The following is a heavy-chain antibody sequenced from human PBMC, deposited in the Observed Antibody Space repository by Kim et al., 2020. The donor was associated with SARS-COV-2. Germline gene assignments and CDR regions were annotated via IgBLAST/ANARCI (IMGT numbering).Heavy chain of an antibody. CDR3: ARSVNSGWSGRYFDY. V-gene: IGHV3-23*01. D-gene: IGHD6-19*01. J-gene: IGHJ4*02. Sequence: GGSLRLSCAASGFTFSSYAMSWVRQAPGKGLEWVSVIGGSGDSTYYADSVKGRFTISRDNSKNTLYLQMNSLRAEDTAVYYCARSVNSGWSGRYFDYWGQGTLVTVSS. CDR2: IGGSGDST. CDR1: GFTFSSYA.